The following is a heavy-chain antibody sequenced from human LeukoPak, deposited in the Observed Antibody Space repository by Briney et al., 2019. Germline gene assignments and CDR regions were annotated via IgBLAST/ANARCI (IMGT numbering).Heavy chain of an antibody. D-gene: IGHD3-22*01. CDR1: GYTFTGYY. CDR3: ARTLVVINDAFDI. Sequence: PEASVKVSCKTSGYTFTGYYTHWVRQAPGQGLEWMGWINPNSGDTNYAQKFQGRVSMTGDTSISTAYMELSRLRSDDTAVYYCARTLVVINDAFDIWGQGTMVTVSS. J-gene: IGHJ3*02. V-gene: IGHV1-2*02. CDR2: INPNSGDT.